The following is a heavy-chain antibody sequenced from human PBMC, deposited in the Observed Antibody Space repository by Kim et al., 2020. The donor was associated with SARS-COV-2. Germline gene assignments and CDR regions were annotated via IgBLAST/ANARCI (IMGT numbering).Heavy chain of an antibody. Sequence: GGSLRLSCAASGFTFDDYAMHWVRQAPGKGLEWVSGISWNSGSIGYADSVKGRFTISRDNAKNSLYLQMNSLRAEDTALYYCAKDSFWHDSSGYYFHGMDVWGQGTTVTVSS. J-gene: IGHJ6*02. CDR2: ISWNSGSI. V-gene: IGHV3-9*01. D-gene: IGHD3-22*01. CDR3: AKDSFWHDSSGYYFHGMDV. CDR1: GFTFDDYA.